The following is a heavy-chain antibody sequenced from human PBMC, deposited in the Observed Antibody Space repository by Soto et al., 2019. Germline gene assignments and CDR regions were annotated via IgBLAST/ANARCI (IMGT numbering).Heavy chain of an antibody. J-gene: IGHJ4*02. V-gene: IGHV3-30*18. CDR2: ISYDVTNK. D-gene: IGHD1-26*01. CDR1: GFTFSNYA. CDR3: AKGSYSGIYSDFDY. Sequence: ESGGGVVQPGRSLRLSCAVSGFTFSNYAMHWVRQAPGKGLEWVAMISYDVTNKNYADSVKGRFTVSRDNSKNTLYLQMNSLRAGDTAVYYCAKGSYSGIYSDFDYWGQGTLVTVSS.